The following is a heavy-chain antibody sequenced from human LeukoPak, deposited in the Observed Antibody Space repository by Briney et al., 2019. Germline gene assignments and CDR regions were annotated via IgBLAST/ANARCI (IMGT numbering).Heavy chain of an antibody. Sequence: HAGGSLRLSCAASGFTFSSYWMSWVRQAPGKGLEWVANIKQDGSEKYYVDSVKGRFTISRDNAKNSLYLQMNSLRAEDTAVYYCAKVISYYGSVGYYFDYWGQGTLVTVSS. V-gene: IGHV3-7*03. J-gene: IGHJ4*02. D-gene: IGHD3-10*01. CDR3: AKVISYYGSVGYYFDY. CDR2: IKQDGSEK. CDR1: GFTFSSYW.